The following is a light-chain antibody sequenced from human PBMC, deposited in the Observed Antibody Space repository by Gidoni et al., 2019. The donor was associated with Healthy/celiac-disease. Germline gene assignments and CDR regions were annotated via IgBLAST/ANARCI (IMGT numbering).Light chain of an antibody. Sequence: DTQMTQSPSSLSASVGDRVTITCRASQSISSYLNWYQQKPGKAHKLLIYAASRLQSGVPSRFSGSGSGTDLTLTISSLQPEDFATYYCQQSYSNPDTFGQGTKLEIK. CDR3: QQSYSNPDT. CDR2: AAS. J-gene: IGKJ2*01. V-gene: IGKV1-39*01. CDR1: QSISSY.